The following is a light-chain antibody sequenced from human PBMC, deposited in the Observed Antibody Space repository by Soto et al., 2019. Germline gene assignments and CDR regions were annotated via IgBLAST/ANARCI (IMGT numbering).Light chain of an antibody. Sequence: EKVLTQSPCPLFLSLAERATLSCSASQSVSSSYLAWYQQKPGQAPRLLIYDASSRATGIPDRFSGSGSGTDFTLTISRLEPEDFAVYFCQQYGSSPRTFGQGTKVDIK. CDR3: QQYGSSPRT. V-gene: IGKV3-20*01. CDR1: QSVSSSY. CDR2: DAS. J-gene: IGKJ1*01.